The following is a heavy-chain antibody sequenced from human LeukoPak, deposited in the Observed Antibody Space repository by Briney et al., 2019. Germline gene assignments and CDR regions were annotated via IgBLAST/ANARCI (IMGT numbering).Heavy chain of an antibody. D-gene: IGHD1-1*01. CDR2: ISAYNGNT. CDR1: GYTFTSYG. Sequence: ASVKVSCKASGYTFTSYGISWVRQAPGQGLEWMGWISAYNGNTNYAQKLQGRVTMTTDTSTSTAYMELRSLRSEDTAVYYCARAPRRGNWNDVEDYYYYYMDVWGKGTTVTISS. CDR3: ARAPRRGNWNDVEDYYYYYMDV. V-gene: IGHV1-18*01. J-gene: IGHJ6*03.